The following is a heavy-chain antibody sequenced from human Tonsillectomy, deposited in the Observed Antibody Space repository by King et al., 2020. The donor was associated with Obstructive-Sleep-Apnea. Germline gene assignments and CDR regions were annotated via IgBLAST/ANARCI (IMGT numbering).Heavy chain of an antibody. D-gene: IGHD5-18*01. J-gene: IGHJ6*02. V-gene: IGHV3-30-3*01. CDR1: GFIFRAYD. CDR2: ISYDGSKE. Sequence: VQLVESGGGVVQPGKSLRLSCAASGFIFRAYDMHWVRQAPGKGLEWVAVISYDGSKESYADSVKGRFTISRDNSDSTLFLQMSSLRAEDTAMYYCARETKHTYGYFNDYYYGLDVWGQGTTVTVSS. CDR3: ARETKHTYGYFNDYYYGLDV.